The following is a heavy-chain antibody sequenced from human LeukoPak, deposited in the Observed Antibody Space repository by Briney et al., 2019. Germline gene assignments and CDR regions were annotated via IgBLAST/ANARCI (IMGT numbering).Heavy chain of an antibody. CDR1: GGSVSSGSYY. CDR2: IYFSGTT. Sequence: PSQTQSLTCTVSGGSVSSGSYYWTWIRQTAGKGLEWIGCIYFSGTTNYNPSLNSRVTISLDTSKNQFSLKLSSVSAADTAVYYCARGRTADYYQYYMDVWGTGTTVTVSS. D-gene: IGHD5-18*01. J-gene: IGHJ6*03. V-gene: IGHV4-61*02. CDR3: ARGRTADYYQYYMDV.